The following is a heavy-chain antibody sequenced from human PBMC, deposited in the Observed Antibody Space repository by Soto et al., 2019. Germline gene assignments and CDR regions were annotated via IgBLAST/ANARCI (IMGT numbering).Heavy chain of an antibody. CDR2: IYHTGDT. CDR1: SYSISSGFF. J-gene: IGHJ5*02. Sequence: SETLSLTCVASSYSISSGFFWAWIRQPPGKGLEWVGSIYHTGDTHYNPSLRSQVSMSVDTSKNQFSLRLTSLTAADTAVYFCARDTNSLDLWGRGILVTVSS. V-gene: IGHV4-38-2*02. D-gene: IGHD2-8*01. CDR3: ARDTNSLDL.